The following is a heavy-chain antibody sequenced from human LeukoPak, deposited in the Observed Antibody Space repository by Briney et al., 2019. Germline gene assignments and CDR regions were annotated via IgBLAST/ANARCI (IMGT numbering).Heavy chain of an antibody. CDR3: ATQRGYSPRSDY. V-gene: IGHV4-39*07. D-gene: IGHD5-18*01. CDR1: GGSISSSSYY. CDR2: IYYSRST. Sequence: SETLSLTCTVSGGSISSSSYYWGWIRQPPGKGLEWIGSIYYSRSTYYNPSLKSRVTISVDTSKNQFSLKLSSVTAADTAVYYCATQRGYSPRSDYWGQGTLVTVSS. J-gene: IGHJ4*02.